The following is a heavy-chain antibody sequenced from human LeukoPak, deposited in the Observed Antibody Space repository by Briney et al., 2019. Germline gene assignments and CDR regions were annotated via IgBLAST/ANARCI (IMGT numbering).Heavy chain of an antibody. CDR1: GFTFSSYS. V-gene: IGHV3-21*01. J-gene: IGHJ3*02. CDR3: TRAYSSSWNNALHI. CDR2: ISSSSSYI. Sequence: PGGSLRLSCAASGFTFSSYSMDWVRQAPGKGLEWVSSISSSSSYIYYADSVKGRFTISRDNAKNTLYLQMNSLRVEDTAVYYCTRAYSSSWNNALHIWGQGTVVTVSS. D-gene: IGHD6-13*01.